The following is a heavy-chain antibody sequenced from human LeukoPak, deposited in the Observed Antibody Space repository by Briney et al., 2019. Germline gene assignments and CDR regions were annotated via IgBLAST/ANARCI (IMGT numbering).Heavy chain of an antibody. CDR1: GFTFSSHS. V-gene: IGHV3-21*01. CDR3: ARLTFGGVIGFDY. CDR2: ISSSGSHM. Sequence: PGGSLRLSCAASGFTFSSHSMNWVRQAPGKGLEWVSSISSSGSHMYYADSVKGRLTISRDNAKNSLYLQMNSLRAEDTAVYYCARLTFGGVIGFDYWGQGTLVTVSS. J-gene: IGHJ4*02. D-gene: IGHD3-16*02.